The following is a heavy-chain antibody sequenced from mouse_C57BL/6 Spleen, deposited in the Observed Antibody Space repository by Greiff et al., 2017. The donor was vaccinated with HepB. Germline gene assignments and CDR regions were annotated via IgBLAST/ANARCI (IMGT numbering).Heavy chain of an antibody. J-gene: IGHJ2*01. D-gene: IGHD2-1*01. CDR2: ISYDGSN. CDR3: ARDNYGNFDY. CDR1: GYSITSGYY. Sequence: DVQLQESGPGLVKPSQSLSLTCSVTGYSITSGYYWNWIRQFPGNKLEWMGYISYDGSNNYNPSLKNRISITRDTSKNQFFLKLNSVTTEDTATYYCARDNYGNFDYWGQGTTLTVSS. V-gene: IGHV3-6*01.